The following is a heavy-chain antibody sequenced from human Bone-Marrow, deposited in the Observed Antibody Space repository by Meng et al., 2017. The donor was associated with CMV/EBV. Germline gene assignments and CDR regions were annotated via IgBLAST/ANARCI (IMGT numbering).Heavy chain of an antibody. CDR1: GYSISSGYY. CDR3: ARGWRWERPRY. Sequence: SETLSLTCTVSGYSISSGYYWGWIRQPPGKGLEWIGSIYHSGSTYYNPSLKSRVTISVDTSKNQFSLKLSSVTAADTAVYYCARGWRWERPRYWGQGTLVTVSS. D-gene: IGHD1-26*01. J-gene: IGHJ4*02. CDR2: IYHSGST. V-gene: IGHV4-38-2*02.